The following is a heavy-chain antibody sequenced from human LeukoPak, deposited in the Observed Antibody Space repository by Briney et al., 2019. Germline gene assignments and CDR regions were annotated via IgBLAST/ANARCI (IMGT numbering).Heavy chain of an antibody. CDR1: IVSISSYY. Sequence: LETLSLTCTVSIVSISSYYGSWIRHPPGKGLEGIGYIYYSGSTNYNPSLKSRVTISLDTSKNQFSLKLSSVTDEDTAVYYCARDGGYTSGWFDWGQGTLVTVSS. CDR2: IYYSGST. V-gene: IGHV4-59*01. CDR3: ARDGGYTSGWFD. J-gene: IGHJ4*02. D-gene: IGHD6-19*01.